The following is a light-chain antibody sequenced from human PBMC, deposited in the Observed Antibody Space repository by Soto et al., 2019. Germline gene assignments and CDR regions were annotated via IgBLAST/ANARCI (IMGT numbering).Light chain of an antibody. V-gene: IGLV2-14*01. CDR1: SSDIGYYNY. CDR2: EVS. CDR3: SSYEDSSILM. Sequence: QSVLTQPASVSGSPGQSITISCTGTSSDIGYYNYVSWYQQHPGKAPKDIIYEVSNRPSGVSDRFSGSKSGNTASLTISGLQAEDEGDYYCSSYEDSSILMFGGGTKLTVL. J-gene: IGLJ3*02.